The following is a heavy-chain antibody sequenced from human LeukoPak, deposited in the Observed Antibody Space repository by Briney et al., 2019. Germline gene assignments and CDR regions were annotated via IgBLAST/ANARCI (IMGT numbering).Heavy chain of an antibody. CDR1: GYTFTDYY. V-gene: IGHV1-46*01. Sequence: ASVKVSCKASGYTFTDYYMHWVRQAPGQGLEWMGLINPGGGNTNYAQNFQGRVTMTRDTSANTAYMELSSLRSEDTAVYFCATSRRIHGSGLAVRYSWLDPWGQGTLVTVSS. CDR3: ATSRRIHGSGLAVRYSWLDP. J-gene: IGHJ5*02. D-gene: IGHD3-10*01. CDR2: INPGGGNT.